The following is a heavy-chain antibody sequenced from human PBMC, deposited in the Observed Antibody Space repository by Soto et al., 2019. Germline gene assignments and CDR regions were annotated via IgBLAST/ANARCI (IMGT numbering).Heavy chain of an antibody. V-gene: IGHV1-8*01. J-gene: IGHJ4*01. CDR2: MNPNSGNT. CDR1: GYTFTSDD. D-gene: IGHD6-6*01. CDR3: ARGHRGSSIAPYFY. Sequence: QVQLVQSGAELKKPGASVKVSFKASGYTFTSDDINWLRQATGQGLEWIGWMNPNSGNTGYAQKFQGRVTMTRNTSISTAYMELSSLRSEDTAVYYCARGHRGSSIAPYFYWGHGTLVTVSS.